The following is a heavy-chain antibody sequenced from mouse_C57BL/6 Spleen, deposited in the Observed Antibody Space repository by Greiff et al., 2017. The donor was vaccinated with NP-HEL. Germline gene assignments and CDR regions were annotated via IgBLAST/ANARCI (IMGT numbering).Heavy chain of an antibody. V-gene: IGHV1-80*01. CDR1: GYAFSSYW. CDR2: IYPGDGDT. J-gene: IGHJ2*01. Sequence: VQLQQSGAELVKPGASVKISCKASGYAFSSYWMNWVKQRPGKGLEWIGQIYPGDGDTNYNGKFKGKATLTADKSSSTAYMQLSSLTSEDSAVYFCARRQGITTVVFDYWGQGTTLTVSS. D-gene: IGHD1-1*01. CDR3: ARRQGITTVVFDY.